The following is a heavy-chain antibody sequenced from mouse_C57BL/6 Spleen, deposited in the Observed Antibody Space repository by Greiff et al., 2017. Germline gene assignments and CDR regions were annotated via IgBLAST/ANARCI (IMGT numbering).Heavy chain of an antibody. Sequence: VQLVESGAELVRPGASVKLSCKASGYTFTDYYINWVKQRPGQGLEWIARIYPGSGNTYYNEKFKGKATLTAEKSSSTAYMQLSSLTSEDSAVYFCARSSDYAFDYWGQGTTLTVSS. V-gene: IGHV1-76*01. CDR3: ARSSDYAFDY. J-gene: IGHJ2*01. D-gene: IGHD2-4*01. CDR2: IYPGSGNT. CDR1: GYTFTDYY.